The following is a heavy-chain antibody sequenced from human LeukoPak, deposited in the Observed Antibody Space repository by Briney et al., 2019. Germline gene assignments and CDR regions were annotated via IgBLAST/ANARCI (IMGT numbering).Heavy chain of an antibody. J-gene: IGHJ4*02. CDR2: ISSSSSYI. V-gene: IGHV3-21*01. CDR3: ARSEYGSGRGDFDY. D-gene: IGHD3-10*01. CDR1: GFTFSSYS. Sequence: GGSLRLSCAASGFTFSSYSMNWVRQAPGKGLEWVSSISSSSSYIYYADSVKGRFTISRDNAKNSLYLQMNSLRAEDTAVYYCARSEYGSGRGDFDYWGQGTLVTVSS.